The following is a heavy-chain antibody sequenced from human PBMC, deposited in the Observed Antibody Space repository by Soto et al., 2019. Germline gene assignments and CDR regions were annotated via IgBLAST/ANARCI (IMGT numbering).Heavy chain of an antibody. CDR2: ISGSGGST. V-gene: IGHV3-23*01. CDR1: GFAFSSYA. J-gene: IGHJ4*02. D-gene: IGHD6-19*01. Sequence: GXSLRLSCAASGFAFSSYAISWVDQAPGKGLEWVSAISGSGGSTYYADSVKGRFTISRDNSKNTLYLQMNSLRAEDTAVYYCATGGIAVAGNPPNNFDYWGQGTLVTVSS. CDR3: ATGGIAVAGNPPNNFDY.